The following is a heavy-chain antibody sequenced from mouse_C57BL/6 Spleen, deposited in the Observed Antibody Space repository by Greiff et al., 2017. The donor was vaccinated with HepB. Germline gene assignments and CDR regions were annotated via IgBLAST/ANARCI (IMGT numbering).Heavy chain of an antibody. CDR2: IYPGSGNT. Sequence: VQLQQSGAELVRPGASVKLSCKASGYTFTDYYINWVKQRPGQGLEWIARIYPGSGNTYYNEKFKGKATLTAEKSSSTAYMQLSSLTSEDSAAYFCARILDPFDYWGQGTTLTVSS. J-gene: IGHJ2*01. CDR1: GYTFTDYY. CDR3: ARILDPFDY. V-gene: IGHV1-76*01.